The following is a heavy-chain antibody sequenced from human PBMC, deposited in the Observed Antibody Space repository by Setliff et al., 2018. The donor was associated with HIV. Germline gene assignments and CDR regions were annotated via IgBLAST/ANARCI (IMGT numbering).Heavy chain of an antibody. CDR1: GGSISSSSYY. CDR3: ARHGVGYCSSTSCYGVPYYYMDV. V-gene: IGHV4-39*01. D-gene: IGHD2-2*01. J-gene: IGHJ6*03. CDR2: IYYSGST. Sequence: SETLSLTCTVSGGSISSSSYYWGWIRQPPGKGLEWIGSIYYSGSTYYNPSLKSRVTISVDTSKNQLSLKLSPVTAADTAVYYCARHGVGYCSSTSCYGVPYYYMDVWGKGTTVTVSS.